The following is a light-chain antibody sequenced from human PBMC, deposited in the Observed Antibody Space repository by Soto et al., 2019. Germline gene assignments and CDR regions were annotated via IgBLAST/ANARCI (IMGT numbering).Light chain of an antibody. CDR3: QQYNTYPWT. V-gene: IGKV1-39*01. CDR1: QSISSY. Sequence: DIQMTQSPSSLSASVGDRVTITCRASQSISSYLNWYQQKPGKAPKLLIYAASSLQSGFPSRFSGSGSGTEFTLTISSLQPDDFATYYCQQYNTYPWTFGQGTKVDIK. J-gene: IGKJ1*01. CDR2: AAS.